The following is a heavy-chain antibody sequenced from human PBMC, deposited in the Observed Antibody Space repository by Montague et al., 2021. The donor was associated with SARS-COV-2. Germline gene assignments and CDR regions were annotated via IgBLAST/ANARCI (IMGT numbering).Heavy chain of an antibody. CDR1: GFTFSSYE. J-gene: IGHJ6*02. CDR3: ARGGTYYNFWSGFYNYHYAMDV. V-gene: IGHV3-48*03. D-gene: IGHD3-3*01. CDR2: ISSSGSTI. Sequence: SLRLSCAASGFTFSSYEMNWVRQAPGKRLECVSYISSSGSTIYYADSVKGRFTISRDNAKNSLYLQMNSLRAEDTAVYYCARGGTYYNFWSGFYNYHYAMDVWGQGTTVTVSS.